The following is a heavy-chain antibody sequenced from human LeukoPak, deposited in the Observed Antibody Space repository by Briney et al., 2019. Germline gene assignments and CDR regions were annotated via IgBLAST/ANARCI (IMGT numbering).Heavy chain of an antibody. Sequence: PSETLSLTCTVSGGSISGYYWSWIRQPPGKGLEWIGYIYSSGSTNYNPSLKSRVTISGDTSKNQFSLKLSSVTAADTAVYYCARATIYCGGDCYQGALDIWGQGTMVTVSS. CDR1: GGSISGYY. CDR3: ARATIYCGGDCYQGALDI. D-gene: IGHD2-21*02. CDR2: IYSSGST. V-gene: IGHV4-59*01. J-gene: IGHJ3*02.